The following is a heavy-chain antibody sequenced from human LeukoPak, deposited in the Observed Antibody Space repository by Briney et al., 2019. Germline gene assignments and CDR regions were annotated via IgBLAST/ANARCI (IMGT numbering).Heavy chain of an antibody. J-gene: IGHJ4*02. CDR3: ARLTFGGVIGFDY. Sequence: GGSLRLSCAASGFTFSSYSMNWVRQAPGKGLEWVSSISSSGSHMYYADSVKGRFTISRDNAKNSLYLQMNSLRAEDTAVYYCARLTFGGVIGFDYWAREPWSPSPQ. D-gene: IGHD3-16*02. V-gene: IGHV3-21*01. CDR1: GFTFSSYS. CDR2: ISSSGSHM.